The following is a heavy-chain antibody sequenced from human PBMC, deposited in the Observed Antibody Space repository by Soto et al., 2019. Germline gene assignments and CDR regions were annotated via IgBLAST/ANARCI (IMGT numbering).Heavy chain of an antibody. Sequence: QVQLVESGGGVVQPGRSLRLSCAASGFTFSSYGMHWVRQAPGKGLEWVAVISYDGSNKYYADSVKGRFTISRDNSKNTLYLQMNSLRAEDTAVYYCAKDYRARYYYDSSGYPPFDYWGQGTLVTVSS. CDR1: GFTFSSYG. J-gene: IGHJ4*02. V-gene: IGHV3-30*18. CDR3: AKDYRARYYYDSSGYPPFDY. D-gene: IGHD3-22*01. CDR2: ISYDGSNK.